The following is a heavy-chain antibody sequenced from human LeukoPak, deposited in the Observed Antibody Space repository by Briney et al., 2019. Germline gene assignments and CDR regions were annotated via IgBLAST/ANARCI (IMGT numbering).Heavy chain of an antibody. J-gene: IGHJ4*02. CDR3: AREEASAGDY. Sequence: SETLSLTCTVSGGSISSYYWSWIRQPAGKGLEWIGRIYISGSTNYNPSLKSRVTMSVDTSKNQFSLKVISVTAADTAVYYCAREEASAGDYWGQGTLVTVSS. CDR2: IYISGST. CDR1: GGSISSYY. V-gene: IGHV4-4*07. D-gene: IGHD6-13*01.